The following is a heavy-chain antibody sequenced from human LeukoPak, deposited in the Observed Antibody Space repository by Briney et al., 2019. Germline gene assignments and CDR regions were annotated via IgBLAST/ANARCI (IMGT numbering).Heavy chain of an antibody. V-gene: IGHV3-66*03. Sequence: GGSLRLSCTVSGFTVSSNSMSWVRQAPGKGLEWVSFIYSDNTHYSDSVKGRFTISRDNSKNTLYLQMNSLRAEDTAVYYCAKDLYYYGSGSYPPHNYFDYWGQGTLVTVSS. CDR2: IYSDNT. D-gene: IGHD3-10*01. CDR1: GFTVSSNS. CDR3: AKDLYYYGSGSYPPHNYFDY. J-gene: IGHJ4*02.